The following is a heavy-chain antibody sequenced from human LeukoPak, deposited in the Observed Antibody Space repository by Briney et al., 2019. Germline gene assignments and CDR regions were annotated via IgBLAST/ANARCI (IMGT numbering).Heavy chain of an antibody. CDR2: ISGSGGST. Sequence: QPGGSLRLSCAASGFTFDDYAMHWVRQAPGKGLEWVSAISGSGGSTYYADSVKGRFTISRDNSKNTLYLQMNSLRAEDTAVYYCAKGQHAYYYYGMDVWGQGTTVTVSS. CDR3: AKGQHAYYYYGMDV. J-gene: IGHJ6*02. D-gene: IGHD6-13*01. CDR1: GFTFDDYA. V-gene: IGHV3-23*01.